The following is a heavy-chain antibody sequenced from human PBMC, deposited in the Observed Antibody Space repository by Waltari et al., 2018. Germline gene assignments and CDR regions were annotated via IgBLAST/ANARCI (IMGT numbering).Heavy chain of an antibody. CDR3: VRHGFWNFDF. CDR1: GFTFRGNW. J-gene: IGHJ4*02. CDR2: IKEDGSKK. D-gene: IGHD3-3*01. V-gene: IGHV3-7*01. Sequence: EVQLVESGGGLVQPGGSLRRSCAGSGFTFRGNWMAWVRQAPGKGLEWVANIKEDGSKKNYVDSVEGRFTISRDNAKNSLYLQMNSLRAEDTALYYCVRHGFWNFDFWGQGTLVTVSS.